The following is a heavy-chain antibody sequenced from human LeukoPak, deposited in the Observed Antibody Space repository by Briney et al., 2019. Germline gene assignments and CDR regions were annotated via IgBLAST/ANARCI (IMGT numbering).Heavy chain of an antibody. D-gene: IGHD3-16*02. V-gene: IGHV5-51*01. Sequence: GEPLKISGKRSGYIFTRYWIGWVRQMPRKGLEWMGIIYPGYYDTRYSPSFQGQVTISTDKSISTAYLQWSSLKASDTAVYYCARHHDRYGFDPWGQGTLVTVSS. CDR3: ARHHDRYGFDP. CDR1: GYIFTRYW. J-gene: IGHJ5*02. CDR2: IYPGYYDT.